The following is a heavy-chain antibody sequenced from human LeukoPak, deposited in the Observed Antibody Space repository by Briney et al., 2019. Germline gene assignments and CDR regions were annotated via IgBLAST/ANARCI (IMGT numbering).Heavy chain of an antibody. CDR3: ARFGASSNYYYGMDV. CDR2: ISYDGSNK. Sequence: GRSLRLSCAASGFTFSSYAMHWVRQAPGKGLEWVAVISYDGSNKYYADSVKGRFTISRDNSKNTLYLQMNSLRAEDTAVYYCARFGASSNYYYGMDVWGQGTTVTVSS. D-gene: IGHD3-16*01. V-gene: IGHV3-30*04. J-gene: IGHJ6*02. CDR1: GFTFSSYA.